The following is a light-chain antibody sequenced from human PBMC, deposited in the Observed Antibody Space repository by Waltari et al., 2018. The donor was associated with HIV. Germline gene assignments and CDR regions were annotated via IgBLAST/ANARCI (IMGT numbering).Light chain of an antibody. V-gene: IGLV1-40*01. CDR3: QSYDSSLSGSEV. Sequence: QSVLTQPPSVSGAPGQRVTISCTGSSSNIGAGYDVHWYQQLPGTAPKLLIYVNSNRPSGVPDRFSGSNSGSSASLAITGLQAEDEADYYCQSYDSSLSGSEVFGGGTKLTVL. CDR2: VNS. CDR1: SSNIGAGYD. J-gene: IGLJ2*01.